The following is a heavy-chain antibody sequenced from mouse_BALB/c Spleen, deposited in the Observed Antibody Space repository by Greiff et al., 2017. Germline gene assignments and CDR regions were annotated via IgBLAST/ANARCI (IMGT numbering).Heavy chain of an antibody. D-gene: IGHD2-1*01. CDR1: GYTFTSYW. V-gene: IGHV1S81*02. Sequence: VQLQQPGAELVKPGASVKLSCKASGYTFTSYWMHWVKQRPGQGLEWIGEINPSNGRTNYNEKFKSKATLTVDKSSSTAYMQLSSLTSEDSAVYYCARFGKRGYAMDYWGQGTSVTVGS. J-gene: IGHJ4*01. CDR3: ARFGKRGYAMDY. CDR2: INPSNGRT.